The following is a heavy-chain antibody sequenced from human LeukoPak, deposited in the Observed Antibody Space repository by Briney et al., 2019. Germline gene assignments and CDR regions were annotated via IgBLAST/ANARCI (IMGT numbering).Heavy chain of an antibody. Sequence: SETLSLTCTVSGGSISTYYWSWIRQPPEKGLEWIGYIYYTGNTNYNPSLKSRVTISVDTSKNQFSLKRSSVTAADTAVYYCARVGDGCFVQWGQGTLVTVSS. CDR1: GGSISTYY. CDR2: IYYTGNT. D-gene: IGHD5-24*01. CDR3: ARVGDGCFVQ. V-gene: IGHV4-59*01. J-gene: IGHJ4*02.